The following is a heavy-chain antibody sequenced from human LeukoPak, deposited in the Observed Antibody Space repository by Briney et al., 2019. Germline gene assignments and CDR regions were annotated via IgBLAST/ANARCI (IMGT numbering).Heavy chain of an antibody. CDR2: IYPGDSDT. Sequence: GESLKISCKGSGYSFTSYWIGWVRQMPGKGLEWMGIIYPGDSDTRYSPSFQGQVTISADKSISTAYLQWSSLKASDTAMYYCARSKGVVVPAASRGYFDYWGQGTLVTVSS. CDR3: ARSKGVVVPAASRGYFDY. D-gene: IGHD2-2*01. V-gene: IGHV5-51*01. J-gene: IGHJ4*02. CDR1: GYSFTSYW.